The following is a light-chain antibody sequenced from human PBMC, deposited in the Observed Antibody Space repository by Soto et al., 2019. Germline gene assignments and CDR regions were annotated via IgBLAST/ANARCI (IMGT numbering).Light chain of an antibody. CDR1: RSDVGAYNY. Sequence: SVLTQPASVSGSPGQSIAISCTGTRSDVGAYNYVSWYQQHPGKAPKLMISEVTNRPSGVSDRFSGSKSGNTASLTIPGLQAEDEADYYCSSFTSRFTFVFGTGTKVTVL. V-gene: IGLV2-14*01. CDR2: EVT. J-gene: IGLJ1*01. CDR3: SSFTSRFTFV.